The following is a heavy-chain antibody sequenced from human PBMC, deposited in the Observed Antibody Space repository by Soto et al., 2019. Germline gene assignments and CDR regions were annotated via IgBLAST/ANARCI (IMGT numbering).Heavy chain of an antibody. CDR1: GGSISSGDYY. D-gene: IGHD1-26*01. CDR3: ARASISRCVDRSCPAWFDP. Sequence: SETLSLTCTVSGGSISSGDYYWSWIRQPPGKGLEWIGYIYYSGSTYYNPSLKSRVTISVDTSQNQFSLKLGAVTAADTAVYFCARASISRCVDRSCPAWFDPWGQGTLVTVSS. CDR2: IYYSGST. V-gene: IGHV4-30-4*01. J-gene: IGHJ5*02.